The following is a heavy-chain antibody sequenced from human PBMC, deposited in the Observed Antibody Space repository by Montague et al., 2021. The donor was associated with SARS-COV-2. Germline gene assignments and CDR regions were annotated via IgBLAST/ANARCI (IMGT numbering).Heavy chain of an antibody. CDR1: GGSLSGHH. V-gene: IGHV4-59*11. J-gene: IGHJ4*02. CDR3: ARLNWDNDSVFDS. D-gene: IGHD1/OR15-1a*01. Sequence: SETLSLTCTVSGGSLSGHHGRWIRQPPGKGLEWIGYIFHSGNTNYNPSLKSRVTISVDTSKNQFSLRLTSVTAADTAVYYCARLNWDNDSVFDSWGQGAVVAVSS. CDR2: IFHSGNT.